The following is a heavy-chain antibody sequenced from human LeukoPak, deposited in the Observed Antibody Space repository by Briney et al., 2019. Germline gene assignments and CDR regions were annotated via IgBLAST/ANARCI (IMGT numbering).Heavy chain of an antibody. CDR1: GFTFRWNW. V-gene: IGHV3-7*05. CDR3: ARDLFRVNDY. D-gene: IGHD2-21*01. J-gene: IGHJ4*02. CDR2: IKEDGSDA. Sequence: GGSLRLSCAAFGFTFRWNWMSWVRQAPGRGLEWLANIKEDGSDAYYVDSVRGRFTISGDNAKNILYLEMSSLTAEDTAVYYCARDLFRVNDYWGQGTLVTVSS.